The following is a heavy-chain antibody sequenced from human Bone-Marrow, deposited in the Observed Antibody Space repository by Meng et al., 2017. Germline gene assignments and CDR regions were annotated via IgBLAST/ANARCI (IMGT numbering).Heavy chain of an antibody. J-gene: IGHJ4*02. V-gene: IGHV4-34*01. CDR3: ARTRGYSYGYYGY. CDR2: INHSGST. Sequence: QLQLQQWGSGLLKPSETLAPPCAVSGGSFSGYYWSWLRQPPGKGLEWIGEINHSGSTNYNPSLKSRVTISVDTSKTQFSLKLSSVTAAETAVYYCARTRGYSYGYYGYWGQGTLVTVSS. D-gene: IGHD5-18*01. CDR1: GGSFSGYY.